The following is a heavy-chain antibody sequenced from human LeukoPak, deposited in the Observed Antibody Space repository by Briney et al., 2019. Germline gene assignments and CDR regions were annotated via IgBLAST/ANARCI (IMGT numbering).Heavy chain of an antibody. CDR1: GGSISSSSYY. CDR3: TQRYYYDSSGYFDAFDI. V-gene: IGHV4-39*01. Sequence: SETLSLTCTVSGGSISSSSYYWGWIRQPPGKGLEWIGSIYYSGSTYYNPSLKSRVTISVDTSKNQFSLKLSSVTAADTAVYYCTQRYYYDSSGYFDAFDIWGQGTMVTVSS. J-gene: IGHJ3*02. CDR2: IYYSGST. D-gene: IGHD3-22*01.